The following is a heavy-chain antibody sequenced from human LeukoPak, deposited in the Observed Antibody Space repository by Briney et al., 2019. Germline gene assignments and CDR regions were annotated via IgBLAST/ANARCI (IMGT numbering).Heavy chain of an antibody. CDR2: IYTSGCT. CDR3: ARDPLDHYSSSWYGGGY. V-gene: IGHV4-61*02. J-gene: IGHJ4*02. D-gene: IGHD6-13*01. Sequence: SETLSLTCTVSGGSISSGSYYWSWIRQPAGKGLEWIGRIYTSGCTNYNPSLKSRVTISVDTSKNQFSLKLSSVTAADTAVYYCARDPLDHYSSSWYGGGYWGQGTLVTVSS. CDR1: GGSISSGSYY.